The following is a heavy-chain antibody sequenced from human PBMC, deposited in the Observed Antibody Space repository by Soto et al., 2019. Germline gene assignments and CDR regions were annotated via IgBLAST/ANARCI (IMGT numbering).Heavy chain of an antibody. CDR3: AKVPAASYYYYYYGMDV. CDR2: ISNDGSNK. J-gene: IGHJ6*02. CDR1: GFTFSSYG. V-gene: IGHV3-30*18. Sequence: GGSLRLSCAASGFTFSSYGMHWVRQAPGKGLEWVAVISNDGSNKYYADSVKGRFTISRDNSKNTLYLQMNSLRAEDTAVYYCAKVPAASYYYYYYGMDVWGQGTTVTVSS. D-gene: IGHD2-2*01.